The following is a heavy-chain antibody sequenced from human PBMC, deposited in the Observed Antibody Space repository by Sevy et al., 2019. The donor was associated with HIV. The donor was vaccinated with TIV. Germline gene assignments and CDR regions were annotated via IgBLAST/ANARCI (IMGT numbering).Heavy chain of an antibody. CDR1: GFTFSSYA. V-gene: IGHV3-23*01. Sequence: GGSLRLSCAASGFTFSSYAMSWVRQAPGKGLEWVSAISGSGGSTYYADSVKGRFTISRDNSKNTLYLQMNSLRAEDTAVYYCARSNYYDSSGYKYYFHYWGQGTLVTVSS. D-gene: IGHD3-22*01. CDR3: ARSNYYDSSGYKYYFHY. CDR2: ISGSGGST. J-gene: IGHJ4*02.